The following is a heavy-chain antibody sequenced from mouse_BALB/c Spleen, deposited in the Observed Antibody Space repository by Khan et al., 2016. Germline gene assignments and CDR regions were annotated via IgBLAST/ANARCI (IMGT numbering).Heavy chain of an antibody. CDR3: ARSVYYGSDFDY. D-gene: IGHD2-2*01. Sequence: QVQLQQSGAELARPGASVTLSCKASGSTFTDYYINWVKPRTGQGLEWIGDIFPGSGNTYYNAKFKGKATLTADKSSITAYMPLSSPTDEDSAVYCCARSVYYGSDFDYGGQGTTLTVAA. CDR2: IFPGSGNT. CDR1: GSTFTDYY. J-gene: IGHJ2*01. V-gene: IGHV1-77*01.